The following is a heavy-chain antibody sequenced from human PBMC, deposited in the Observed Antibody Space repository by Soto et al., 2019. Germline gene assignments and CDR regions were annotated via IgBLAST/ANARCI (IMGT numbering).Heavy chain of an antibody. V-gene: IGHV1-46*01. D-gene: IGHD5-18*01. J-gene: IGHJ6*02. CDR3: ASPSDSGYSYGYRYYYYYGMDV. CDR2: INPSGGST. CDR1: GYSFTSYY. Sequence: APVKVSCKASGYSFTSYYMHWVRQAPGQGLEWMGIINPSGGSTSYAQKFQGRVTMTRDTSTSTVYMELSSLRSEDTAVYYCASPSDSGYSYGYRYYYYYGMDVWGQGTTVTVSS.